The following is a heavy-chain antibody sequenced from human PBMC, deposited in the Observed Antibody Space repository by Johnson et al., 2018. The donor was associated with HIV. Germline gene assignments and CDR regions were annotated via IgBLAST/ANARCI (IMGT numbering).Heavy chain of an antibody. CDR3: AREYDAFDI. J-gene: IGHJ3*02. CDR1: GFTVSSNY. CDR2: IYSGGST. D-gene: IGHD3-10*01. Sequence: VQLVEFGGGVVQPGRSLRLSCAASGFTVSSNYMSWVRQAPGKGLEWVSVIYSGGSTYYVDSVKGRFTISRDNSKNTLYLQMNSLRAEDTAVYYCAREYDAFDIWGQGTMVIVSS. V-gene: IGHV3-66*02.